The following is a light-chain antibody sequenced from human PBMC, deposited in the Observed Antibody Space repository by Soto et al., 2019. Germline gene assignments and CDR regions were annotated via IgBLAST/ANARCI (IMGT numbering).Light chain of an antibody. Sequence: ESVLTQSPATLSLSPGERATLSCRASPSVSNSLAWYQHKPGQAPRLLIYDASNRATGVPTRFSGSGSGTDFTLTISSLEPEDFAVYYCQQGGTFGQGTKVEIK. V-gene: IGKV3-11*01. CDR3: QQGGT. CDR2: DAS. J-gene: IGKJ1*01. CDR1: PSVSNS.